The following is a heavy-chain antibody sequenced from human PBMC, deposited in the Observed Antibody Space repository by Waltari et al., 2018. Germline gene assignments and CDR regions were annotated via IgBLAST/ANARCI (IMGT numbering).Heavy chain of an antibody. D-gene: IGHD3-9*01. V-gene: IGHV3-9*01. J-gene: IGHJ4*02. CDR2: ISWNSGRI. Sequence: EVQLVESGGGLVQPGGSLRLSCITSGFPFDAYAVHWVRQAPGKGLEWVSGISWNSGRIGYADSVQGRFTVSRDNAQNSLYLQMNSLRAEDSALYYCAKDRIPYYDILTGPMTDYWGQGTLVTVSS. CDR3: AKDRIPYYDILTGPMTDY. CDR1: GFPFDAYA.